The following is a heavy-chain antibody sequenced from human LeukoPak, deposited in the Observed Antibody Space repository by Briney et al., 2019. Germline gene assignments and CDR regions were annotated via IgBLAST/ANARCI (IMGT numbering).Heavy chain of an antibody. CDR3: ARDSGGEYYDFWSAQGDAFDI. Sequence: GGSLRLSCVDSGFTFSSYAMHWVRQAPGKGLEWVAVISYDGSNKYYADSVKGRFTISRDNSKNTLYLQMNSLRAEDTAVYYCARDSGGEYYDFWSAQGDAFDIWGQGTMVTVSS. J-gene: IGHJ3*02. CDR1: GFTFSSYA. CDR2: ISYDGSNK. V-gene: IGHV3-30-3*01. D-gene: IGHD3-3*01.